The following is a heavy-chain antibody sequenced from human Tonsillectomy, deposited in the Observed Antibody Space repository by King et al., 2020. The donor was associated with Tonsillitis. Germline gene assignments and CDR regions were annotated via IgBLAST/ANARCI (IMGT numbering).Heavy chain of an antibody. D-gene: IGHD2-15*01. CDR3: ARVLREAATLYYFDY. Sequence: VQLQESGPGLVKPSETLSLTCTVSGGSISSYYWSWIRQPPGKGPEWIGYIYYSGSTNYNPSLKSRVTISVDTSKNQFSLKLSSVTAADTAVYYCARVLREAATLYYFDYWGQGTLVTVSS. CDR2: IYYSGST. V-gene: IGHV4-59*01. CDR1: GGSISSYY. J-gene: IGHJ4*02.